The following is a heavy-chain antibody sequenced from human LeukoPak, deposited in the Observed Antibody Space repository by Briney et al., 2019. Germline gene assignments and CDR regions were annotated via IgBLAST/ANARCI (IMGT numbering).Heavy chain of an antibody. CDR3: ARDGSNWSNDYYHGVDV. CDR1: GGSISSSSYF. J-gene: IGHJ6*02. D-gene: IGHD4-11*01. Sequence: SETLSLTCTVSGGSISSSSYFWGWIRQPPGKGLEWIGSIYYSGSATYNPSLKSRVTISVDTSKNQFSLRLSSVTAADTAVYYCARDGSNWSNDYYHGVDVRGQGTTVTVSS. V-gene: IGHV4-39*07. CDR2: IYYSGSA.